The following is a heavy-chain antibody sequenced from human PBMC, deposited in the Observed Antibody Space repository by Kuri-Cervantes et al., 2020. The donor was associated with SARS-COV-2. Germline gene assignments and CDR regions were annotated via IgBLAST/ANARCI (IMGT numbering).Heavy chain of an antibody. CDR2: ISTYNGNT. D-gene: IGHD1-7*01. J-gene: IGHJ4*02. CDR1: GYTFTSYG. V-gene: IGHV1-18*04. Sequence: ASVKVSCKASGYTFTSYGITWVRQAPGQGLERMGWISTYNGNTNYAQKLQGRVTITTDTSTSTAYMELRSLRSDDTAVYYCARVRKVTGTTPDYWGQGTLVTVSS. CDR3: ARVRKVTGTTPDY.